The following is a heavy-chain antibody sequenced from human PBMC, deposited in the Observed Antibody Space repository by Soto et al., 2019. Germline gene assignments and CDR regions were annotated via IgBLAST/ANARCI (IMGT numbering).Heavy chain of an antibody. CDR2: INTGNGNT. CDR3: ARDWQSGITIFGVVREFEP. J-gene: IGHJ5*02. CDR1: GYMFTSHA. V-gene: IGHV1-3*04. D-gene: IGHD3-3*01. Sequence: ASVKVSCKGSGYMFTSHAIFWVRQAPGQRPEWLGWINTGNGNTSYSQMLQGRVTMTRDTSTSTAYMELRSLRSDDTAVYYCARDWQSGITIFGVVREFEPWGQGTLVTVSS.